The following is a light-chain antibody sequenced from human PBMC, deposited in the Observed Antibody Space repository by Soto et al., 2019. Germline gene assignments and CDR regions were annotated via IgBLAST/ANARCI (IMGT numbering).Light chain of an antibody. V-gene: IGKV3-20*01. CDR3: QQFGGSPPEYT. J-gene: IGKJ2*01. CDR1: QSVSSSY. Sequence: EIVLTQSPGTLSLSPGDRATLSCRASQSVSSSYFAWYQQKPGQAPRLLIFATSSRATGIPDRFSGSGSGTDFTLTISRLEPEDFAVYYCQQFGGSPPEYTFGQGAQLEI. CDR2: ATS.